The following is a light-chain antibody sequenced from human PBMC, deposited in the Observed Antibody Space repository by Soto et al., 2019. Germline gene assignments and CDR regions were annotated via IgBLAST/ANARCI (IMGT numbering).Light chain of an antibody. CDR1: QSISTY. CDR3: QQSYDMPWT. CDR2: AAY. Sequence: DIQMTQSPSSLSASVGDIVTITCRASQSISTYLTWYQQKPGKAPKLLIYAAYTLQSGVPSRFSGSGSGTDFTLTISSLQPEDFAAYYCQQSYDMPWTFGQGTKVEIK. V-gene: IGKV1-39*01. J-gene: IGKJ1*01.